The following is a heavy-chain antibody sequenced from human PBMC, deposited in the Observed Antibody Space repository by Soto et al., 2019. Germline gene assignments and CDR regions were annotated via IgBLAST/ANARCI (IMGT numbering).Heavy chain of an antibody. CDR1: GFTFTGFA. CDR2: IGVNGSDT. CDR3: VKEVGPCCDWSYYFDY. D-gene: IGHD3-9*01. V-gene: IGHV3-64D*06. Sequence: GGSLRLSCSAAGFTFTGFAIHWVRQAPGKGLEYVSAIGVNGSDTYYADSVRGRFTISRDNSKNTLYLQMSSLRTEDTAVYYCVKEVGPCCDWSYYFDYWGQGTVVTVSS. J-gene: IGHJ4*02.